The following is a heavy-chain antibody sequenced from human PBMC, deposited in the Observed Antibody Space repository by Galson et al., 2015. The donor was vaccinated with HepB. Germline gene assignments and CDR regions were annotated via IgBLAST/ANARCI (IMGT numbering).Heavy chain of an antibody. D-gene: IGHD6-6*01. CDR3: AKSPGTYSSSYYFDS. CDR1: GFSFSTYG. CDR2: ISYDGIYK. V-gene: IGHV3-30*18. Sequence: SLRLSCAASGFSFSTYGMHWVRQAPGKGLEWVAVISYDGIYKYYADSVKGRFTISRDDSKNTLYLQMNSLRAEDTAVYKCAKSPGTYSSSYYFDSWGQGTLVTVSS. J-gene: IGHJ4*02.